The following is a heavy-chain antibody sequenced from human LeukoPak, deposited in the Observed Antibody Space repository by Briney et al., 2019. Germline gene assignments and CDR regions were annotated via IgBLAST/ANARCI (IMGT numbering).Heavy chain of an antibody. CDR1: GGSISYYY. Sequence: SETLSLTCTVSGGSISYYYWSWIRQPPGKRLEWVGESNDSGGTNYNPSLKSRVTISADKSKNQVSLKLTSVTAADTAVYYCARLPVIVGAALEYYYYYMDAWGQGTTVTVSS. D-gene: IGHD1-26*01. V-gene: IGHV4-34*01. CDR2: SNDSGGT. CDR3: ARLPVIVGAALEYYYYYMDA. J-gene: IGHJ6*03.